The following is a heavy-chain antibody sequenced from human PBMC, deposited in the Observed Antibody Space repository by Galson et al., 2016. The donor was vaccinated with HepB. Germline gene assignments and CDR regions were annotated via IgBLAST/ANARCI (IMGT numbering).Heavy chain of an antibody. CDR3: AKDRYTVTTLFDF. D-gene: IGHD4-17*01. J-gene: IGHJ4*02. V-gene: IGHV3-23*01. CDR2: CSGSGVDT. Sequence: SLRLSCAASGFTFRSCAMSWVRQAPGKGLEWVSGCSGSGVDTLYADSVKGRFTISRDNSKNTLYLQMNSLKVGDTAVYYCAKDRYTVTTLFDFWGQGTLVTVSS. CDR1: GFTFRSCA.